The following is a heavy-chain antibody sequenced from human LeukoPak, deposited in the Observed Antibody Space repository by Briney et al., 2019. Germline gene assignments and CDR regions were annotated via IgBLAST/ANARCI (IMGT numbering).Heavy chain of an antibody. D-gene: IGHD4-11*01. CDR1: GGSVSSGSYY. V-gene: IGHV4-61*01. CDR3: ARDETTAENYYYGMDV. Sequence: SETLSLTCTVSGGSVSSGSYYWSWLRQPPGKGLEWIGYIYYSGSTNYNPSLKSRVTISVDTSKNQFSLKLSSVTAADTAVYYCARDETTAENYYYGMDVWGQGTTVTVSS. CDR2: IYYSGST. J-gene: IGHJ6*02.